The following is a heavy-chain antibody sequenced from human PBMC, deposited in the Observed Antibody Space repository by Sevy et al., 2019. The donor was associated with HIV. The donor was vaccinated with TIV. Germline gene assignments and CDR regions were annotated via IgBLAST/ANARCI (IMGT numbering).Heavy chain of an antibody. V-gene: IGHV3-48*02. CDR2: LSSSTSTI. Sequence: GGSLRLSCAASGFSFSGYNMNGVRQAPGKGLEWVSYLSSSTSTIHYADSVKGRFTISRDNAKNSLFLQMNSLRDEDTAVYYCARDSSWNYDSYFYGMDVWGQGTTVTVSS. D-gene: IGHD1-7*01. CDR3: ARDSSWNYDSYFYGMDV. CDR1: GFSFSGYN. J-gene: IGHJ6*02.